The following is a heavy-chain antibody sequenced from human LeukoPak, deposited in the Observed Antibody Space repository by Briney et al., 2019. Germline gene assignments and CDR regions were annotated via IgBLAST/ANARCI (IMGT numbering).Heavy chain of an antibody. J-gene: IGHJ4*02. Sequence: GGSLRLSCAASGFTFSSYGMSWVRQAPGKGLEWVSAISGSGGSTYYADSVKGRFTISRDNSKNTLYLQMNSVRAEDTAVYYCAKDRGLWRFDYWGQGTLVTVSS. V-gene: IGHV3-23*01. CDR2: ISGSGGST. CDR1: GFTFSSYG. CDR3: AKDRGLWRFDY. D-gene: IGHD3-16*01.